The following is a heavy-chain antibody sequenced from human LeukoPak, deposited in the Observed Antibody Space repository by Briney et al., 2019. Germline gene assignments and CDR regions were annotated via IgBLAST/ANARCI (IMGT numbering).Heavy chain of an antibody. CDR1: GFTFTSSA. D-gene: IGHD3-3*01. J-gene: IGHJ4*02. CDR3: AADEPFGVVPFVFDY. V-gene: IGHV1-58*02. Sequence: AVKVSCKASGFTFTSSAMQWVRQARGQRLEWIGWIVVGSGNTNYAQKFQERVTITRDMSTSTAYMELSSLRSEDTAVYYCAADEPFGVVPFVFDYWGQGTLVTVSS. CDR2: IVVGSGNT.